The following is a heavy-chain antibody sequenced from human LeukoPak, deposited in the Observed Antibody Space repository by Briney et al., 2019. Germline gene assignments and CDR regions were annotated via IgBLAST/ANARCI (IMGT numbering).Heavy chain of an antibody. CDR2: INPNSGCT. V-gene: IGHV1-2*06. D-gene: IGHD3-3*01. Sequence: ASVKVSCKASGYTFTGYYMHWVRQAPGQGLEWMGRINPNSGCTNYAQKFQGRVTMTRDTSISTAYMELSRLRSDDTAVYYCATYYDFWSGYDSWGQGTLVTVSS. CDR3: ATYYDFWSGYDS. CDR1: GYTFTGYY. J-gene: IGHJ4*02.